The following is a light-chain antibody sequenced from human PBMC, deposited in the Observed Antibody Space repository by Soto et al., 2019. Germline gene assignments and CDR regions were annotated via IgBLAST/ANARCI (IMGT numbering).Light chain of an antibody. Sequence: DIQMTQSPSSLSASVGETITITCRASQSISSSLNWFQHSPGQPPKLLLFAASNLHAGVPPRFSGSESRTSLTLTIRSLQTDDFAPYYCQHSFNLTRTYRPGTEV. J-gene: IGKJ1*01. CDR1: QSISSS. CDR2: AAS. V-gene: IGKV1-39*01. CDR3: QHSFNLTRT.